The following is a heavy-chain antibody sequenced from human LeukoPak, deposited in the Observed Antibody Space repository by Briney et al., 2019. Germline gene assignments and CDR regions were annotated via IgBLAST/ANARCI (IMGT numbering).Heavy chain of an antibody. CDR3: AKGRGTTVTSAANY. CDR1: GFTFSSYA. Sequence: GGSLRLSCAASGFTFSSYAMSWVRQAAGKGLEWVSSIGGSGDNTFYADSVKDRFTIYRDNSKNTLYLQMNSLRAEDTAVYYCAKGRGTTVTSAANYWGQGTLVTVSS. V-gene: IGHV3-23*01. J-gene: IGHJ4*02. D-gene: IGHD4-17*01. CDR2: IGGSGDNT.